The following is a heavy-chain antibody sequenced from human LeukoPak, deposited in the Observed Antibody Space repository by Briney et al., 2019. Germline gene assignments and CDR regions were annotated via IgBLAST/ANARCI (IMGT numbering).Heavy chain of an antibody. CDR1: GYTFKDYY. D-gene: IGHD6-13*01. V-gene: IGHV1-2*02. CDR3: ASARSDSSTYYFAY. Sequence: ASVKVSCKTSGYTFKDYYIHWVRQAPGQGLEWMGWTNPYSGGTSYARKFLGRVTMTRDTSISTAYLELSRLTADDTAVYFCASARSDSSTYYFAYWGPGTLVTVSS. CDR2: TNPYSGGT. J-gene: IGHJ4*02.